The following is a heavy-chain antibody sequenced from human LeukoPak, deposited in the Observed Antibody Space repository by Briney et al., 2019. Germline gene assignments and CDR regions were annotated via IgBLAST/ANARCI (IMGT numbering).Heavy chain of an antibody. J-gene: IGHJ4*02. Sequence: GGSLRLSCAASGFTFSSYGMHWVRQAPGNGLEWVAFIRYDGSNKYYADSVKGRFTISRDNSKNTLYLQMNSLRAEDTAVYYCAKSNYDFWSGLSGLIDYWGQGTLVTVSS. V-gene: IGHV3-30*02. CDR3: AKSNYDFWSGLSGLIDY. D-gene: IGHD3-3*01. CDR1: GFTFSSYG. CDR2: IRYDGSNK.